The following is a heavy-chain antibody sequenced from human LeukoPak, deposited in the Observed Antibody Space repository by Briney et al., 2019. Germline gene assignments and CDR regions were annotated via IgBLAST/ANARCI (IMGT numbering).Heavy chain of an antibody. D-gene: IGHD6-19*01. J-gene: IGHJ4*02. Sequence: GGSLRLSCAASGFTFSSYSMNWVRQAPGKGRKWVSSISSCSSYIYYADSVKGRFTISRDNAENSLYLQMNSLRADDTAVYYCARVRSGWYYFDFWGQGTLVTVSS. CDR2: ISSCSSYI. V-gene: IGHV3-21*01. CDR3: ARVRSGWYYFDF. CDR1: GFTFSSYS.